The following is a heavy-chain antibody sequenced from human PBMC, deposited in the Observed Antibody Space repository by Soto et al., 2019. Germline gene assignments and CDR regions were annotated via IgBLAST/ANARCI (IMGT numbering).Heavy chain of an antibody. CDR1: GFTSNIYG. V-gene: IGHV3-30*18. CDR3: AKDQASGQGSFDS. CDR2: ISYDGSNQ. Sequence: GSLRLSCAASGFTSNIYGMHWVRQAPDKGLEWVALISYDGSNQYYADSVKGRFTISRDNSKNTLFLQMNSLRADDTAVYYCAKDQASGQGSFDSWGQGTLFTVSS. J-gene: IGHJ4*02.